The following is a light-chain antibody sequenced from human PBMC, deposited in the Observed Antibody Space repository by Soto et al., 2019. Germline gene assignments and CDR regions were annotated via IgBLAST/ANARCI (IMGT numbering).Light chain of an antibody. J-gene: IGKJ1*01. Sequence: DIQMTQSPSSLSACVGDRVTITCRASQSISSYLNWYQQKPGKAPKLLIYAASSLQSGVPSRFSGSGSGTDFTLTISSLQPEDFGTYYCQQSYSTPKTFGQGTKVEIK. CDR2: AAS. CDR3: QQSYSTPKT. CDR1: QSISSY. V-gene: IGKV1-39*01.